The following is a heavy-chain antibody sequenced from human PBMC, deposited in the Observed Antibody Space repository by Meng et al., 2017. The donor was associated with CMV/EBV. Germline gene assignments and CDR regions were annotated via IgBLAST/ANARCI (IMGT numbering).Heavy chain of an antibody. J-gene: IGHJ5*02. CDR1: GFTFSDYY. D-gene: IGHD2-2*01. CDR2: ISSSGSTI. Sequence: GESLKISCAASGFTFSDYYMSWIRQAPGKGLEWVSFISSSGSTIYYADSVKGRFTISRNNAKNTLYQQMNSLKAEGKAVYYCAGARVPDAIGAINRFDPWGQGTLVTVSS. CDR3: AGARVPDAIGAINRFDP. V-gene: IGHV3-11*01.